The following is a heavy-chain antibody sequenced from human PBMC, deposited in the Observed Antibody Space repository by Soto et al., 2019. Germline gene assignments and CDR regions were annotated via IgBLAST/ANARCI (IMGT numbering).Heavy chain of an antibody. D-gene: IGHD6-6*01. CDR1: GDSVSSNSAA. Sequence: PSQTLSLTCAISGDSVSSNSAAWNWIRQSPSRGLEWLGRTYYRSKWYNDYAVSVKSRITINPDTSKNQFSLQLNSVTPEGTAVYYCARAEYSSSSTYYYYYMDVWGKGTTVTVSS. V-gene: IGHV6-1*01. CDR2: TYYRSKWYN. CDR3: ARAEYSSSSTYYYYYMDV. J-gene: IGHJ6*03.